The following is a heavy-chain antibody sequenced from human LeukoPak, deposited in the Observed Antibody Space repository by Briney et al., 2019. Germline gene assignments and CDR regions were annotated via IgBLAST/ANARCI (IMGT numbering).Heavy chain of an antibody. V-gene: IGHV1-69*02. CDR2: IIPILGIA. CDR3: ARGSSSSKPNFDY. J-gene: IGHJ4*02. Sequence: ASVKVSCKASGGTFSSYTISWVRQAPGQGLEWMGRIIPILGIANYAQKFQGRVTITADKSASTAYMELSSLRSEDTAVYYRARGSSSSKPNFDYWGQGTLVTVSS. CDR1: GGTFSSYT. D-gene: IGHD6-6*01.